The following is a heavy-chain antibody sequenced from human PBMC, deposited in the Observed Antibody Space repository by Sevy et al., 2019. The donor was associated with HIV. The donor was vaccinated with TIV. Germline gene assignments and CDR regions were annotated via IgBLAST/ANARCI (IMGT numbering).Heavy chain of an antibody. V-gene: IGHV3-49*03. CDR1: GFTFGDYA. CDR3: TGSRVGYDYKCLGAYYYYGMDV. J-gene: IGHJ6*02. CDR2: IRSKAYGGTT. Sequence: CLRLSCTASGFTFGDYAMSWFRQAPGKGLEWVGFIRSKAYGGTTEYAASVKGRFTISRDDSKSIAYLQMNSLKTEDTAVYYCTGSRVGYDYKCLGAYYYYGMDVWGQGTTVTVSS. D-gene: IGHD4-4*01.